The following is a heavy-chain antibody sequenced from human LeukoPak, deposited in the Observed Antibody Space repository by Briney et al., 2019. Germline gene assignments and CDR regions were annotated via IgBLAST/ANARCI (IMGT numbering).Heavy chain of an antibody. V-gene: IGHV3-48*01. CDR1: GFTFSSYS. Sequence: GGSLRLSCAASGFTFSSYSMNWVRQAPGKGLEWVSYISSSSSTIYYADSVKGRFTISRDNAKNSLYLQMNSLRAEDTAVYYCARVDSSSWLTYRGQGTLVTVSS. J-gene: IGHJ4*02. CDR2: ISSSSSTI. CDR3: ARVDSSSWLTY. D-gene: IGHD6-13*01.